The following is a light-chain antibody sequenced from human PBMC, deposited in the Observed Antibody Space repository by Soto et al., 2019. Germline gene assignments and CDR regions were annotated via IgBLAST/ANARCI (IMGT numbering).Light chain of an antibody. J-gene: IGKJ2*01. CDR3: QQYDNLRYT. CDR2: DAS. Sequence: DVPMPQSPSSLSASVGDRVTITCQASQDISNYLNWYQQKPGKAPKLLIYDASNLETGVPSRFSGSGSGTDFTFTISSLQPEDIATYYCQQYDNLRYTFGQGTKLEIK. V-gene: IGKV1-33*01. CDR1: QDISNY.